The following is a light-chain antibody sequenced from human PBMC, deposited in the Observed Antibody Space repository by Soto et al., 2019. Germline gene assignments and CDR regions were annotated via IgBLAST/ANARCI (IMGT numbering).Light chain of an antibody. V-gene: IGLV8-61*01. J-gene: IGLJ3*02. CDR1: SGSVSTSYY. CDR2: STN. CDR3: VLYMGGGVWV. Sequence: QAVVTQEPSFSVSPGRTVTLTCGLSSGSVSTSYYPSWYQQTPGQAPRTLIYSTNTRSSGVPDRFSGSILGNKAALTITGAQADDESDYYCVLYMGGGVWVFGGGTQLTVL.